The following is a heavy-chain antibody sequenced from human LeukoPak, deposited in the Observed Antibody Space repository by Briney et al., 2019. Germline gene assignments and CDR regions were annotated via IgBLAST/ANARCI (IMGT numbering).Heavy chain of an antibody. Sequence: GGSLRLSCVASGFTVDTYWMSWVRQAPGKGLDWVAHIKEVGTRKYYVDSVRGRLTISRDNAKNSLFLQMNSLRVEDTAVFYCVAWGSLVVWGQGTLVTVSS. CDR1: GFTVDTYW. D-gene: IGHD3-16*01. CDR2: IKEVGTRK. CDR3: VAWGSLVV. J-gene: IGHJ4*02. V-gene: IGHV3-7*01.